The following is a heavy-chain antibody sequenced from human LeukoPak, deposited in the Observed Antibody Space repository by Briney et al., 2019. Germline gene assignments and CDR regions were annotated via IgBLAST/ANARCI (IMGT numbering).Heavy chain of an antibody. CDR2: IYPGDSDT. Sequence: NRGESLKISCKGSGYSFTSYWIGWVRPIPGKGLEWMGIIYPGDSDTRYSPSFQGQVTISADKSISTAYLQWSSLNASGTAMYYCARQSGSGSADYYYYGMDVWGQGTTVTVSS. D-gene: IGHD3-10*01. J-gene: IGHJ6*02. CDR1: GYSFTSYW. CDR3: ARQSGSGSADYYYYGMDV. V-gene: IGHV5-51*01.